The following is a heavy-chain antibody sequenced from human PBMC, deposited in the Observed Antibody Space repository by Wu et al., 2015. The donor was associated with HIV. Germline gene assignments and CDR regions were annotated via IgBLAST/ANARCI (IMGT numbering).Heavy chain of an antibody. J-gene: IGHJ4*01. CDR3: ARVFSSTWYDYFDS. Sequence: QVQLVQSGAEVKKPGSSVKVSCKASGSTFSSFAISWVRQAPGQGLEWMGGIIPLFDTTYYAQKFQGRLTITTHESTSTAYMELSSLTSDDTALYYCARVFSSTWYDYFDSWGHGTLVTVSS. CDR2: IIPLFDTT. CDR1: GSTFSSFA. D-gene: IGHD6-13*01. V-gene: IGHV1-69*05.